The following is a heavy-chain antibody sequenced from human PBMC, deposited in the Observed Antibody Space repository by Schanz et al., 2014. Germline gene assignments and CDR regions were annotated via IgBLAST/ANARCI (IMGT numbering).Heavy chain of an antibody. J-gene: IGHJ3*02. CDR2: INPNSGGT. CDR1: GHPFTAYY. CDR3: AREMLDIVATMDDDAFDI. V-gene: IGHV1-2*06. Sequence: QVQLVQSGAEVKKPGASVKVSCKASGHPFTAYYMHWVRQAPGQGLEWMGRINPNSGGTNYAQKFQGRVTMTRDTSISTAYMEMSRLISDDTAVYYCAREMLDIVATMDDDAFDIWGQGTMVTVSS. D-gene: IGHD5-12*01.